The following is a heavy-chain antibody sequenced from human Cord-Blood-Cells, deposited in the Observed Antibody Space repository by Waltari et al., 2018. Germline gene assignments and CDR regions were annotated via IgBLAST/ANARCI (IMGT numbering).Heavy chain of an antibody. CDR2: INPNSGGT. Sequence: QVQLVQSGAEVKKPGASVKVSCKASGYTFTGYYMYWVRQAPGQGLEWMGWINPNSGGTNYAQKFQGRVTMTRDTSISTAYMELSRLRSDDTAVYYCARDGLGVVPAAIVTNWFDPWGQGTLVTVSS. D-gene: IGHD2-2*02. CDR1: GYTFTGYY. J-gene: IGHJ5*02. CDR3: ARDGLGVVPAAIVTNWFDP. V-gene: IGHV1-2*02.